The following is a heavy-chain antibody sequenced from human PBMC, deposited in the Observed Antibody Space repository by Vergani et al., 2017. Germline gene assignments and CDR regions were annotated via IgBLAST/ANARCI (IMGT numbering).Heavy chain of an antibody. J-gene: IGHJ5*02. CDR1: GGSFSGYY. V-gene: IGHV4-34*01. CDR3: ARAGAAAGTGWFDP. D-gene: IGHD6-13*01. CDR2: INHSGST. Sequence: QVQLQQWGAGLLKPSETLSLTCAVYGGSFSGYYWSWIRQPPGKGLEWIGEINHSGSTNYNPSLKRRVTISVDTSKNQFSLKLSSVTAADTAVYDWARAGAAAGTGWFDPWGQGTLVTVSS.